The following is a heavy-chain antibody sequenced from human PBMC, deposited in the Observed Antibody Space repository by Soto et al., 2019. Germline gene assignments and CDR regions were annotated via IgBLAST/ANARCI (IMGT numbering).Heavy chain of an antibody. CDR3: ARFVPCSGGSSALDY. CDR1: GGSISSYY. CDR2: IYYTGST. V-gene: IGHV4-59*12. J-gene: IGHJ4*02. D-gene: IGHD2-15*01. Sequence: PSETLSLTCTVSGGSISSYYWSWIRQPPGKGLEWIGYIYYTGSTNYNPSLKSRVTISVDTSKNQFSLKLTSVTAADTAVYYCARFVPCSGGSSALDYWGQGTLVTVS.